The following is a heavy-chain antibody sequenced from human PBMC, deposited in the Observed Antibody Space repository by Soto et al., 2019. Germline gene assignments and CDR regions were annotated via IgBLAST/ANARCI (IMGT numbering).Heavy chain of an antibody. CDR1: GFSINTNKVG. CDR3: AHRPDALRPYYFNY. J-gene: IGHJ4*02. V-gene: IGHV2-5*01. Sequence: HITLKESGPTLVKHTQPLTLTCTLAGFSINTNKVGVGWIRQPPGKGLEWLALIYWSDEKHYSPTLESRLIITKDTSKNQVVLTMTNMDHLDAATYFCAHRPDALRPYYFNYRGQGILLTVSS. CDR2: IYWSDEK.